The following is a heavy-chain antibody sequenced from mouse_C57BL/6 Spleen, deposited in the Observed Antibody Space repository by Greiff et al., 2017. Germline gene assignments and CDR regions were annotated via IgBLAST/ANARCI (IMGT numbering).Heavy chain of an antibody. J-gene: IGHJ1*03. CDR2: IRSKSNNYAT. D-gene: IGHD2-1*01. CDR3: VRHSSLLPDWYFDV. V-gene: IGHV10-1*01. CDR1: GFSFNTYA. Sequence: EVMLVESGGGLVQPKGSLKLSCAASGFSFNTYAMNWVRQAPGKGLEWVARIRSKSNNYATYYADSVKDRFTISRDDSESMLYLQMNNLKTEDTAMYYCVRHSSLLPDWYFDVWGTGTTVTVSS.